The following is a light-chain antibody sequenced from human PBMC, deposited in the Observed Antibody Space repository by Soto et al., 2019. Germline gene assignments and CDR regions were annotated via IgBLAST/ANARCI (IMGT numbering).Light chain of an antibody. J-gene: IGLJ3*02. Sequence: QSALTQPPSASGSPGQSVTISCTGNSSDVGGYNYVSWYQQHPGKAPKVIIYEGSKRPSGVSNRFSGSKSGNTASLTISGLQAQDEADYYCCSYAGSSTLWVFGGGTQLTVL. CDR3: CSYAGSSTLWV. CDR2: EGS. V-gene: IGLV2-23*03. CDR1: SSDVGGYNY.